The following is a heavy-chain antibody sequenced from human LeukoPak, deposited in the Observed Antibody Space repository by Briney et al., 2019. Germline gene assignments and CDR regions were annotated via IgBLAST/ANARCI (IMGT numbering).Heavy chain of an antibody. J-gene: IGHJ5*02. CDR3: ARHLGRFDP. CDR1: GGSISSYY. CDR2: SYTSGST. Sequence: SETLSLTCTVSGGSISSYYWSWIRQPPGKGLERIGYSYTSGSTNYNPSLKRRVTISLDTSKNQFSLKLSSVTAADTAVYYWARHLGRFDPWGQGTLVTVSS. V-gene: IGHV4-4*09.